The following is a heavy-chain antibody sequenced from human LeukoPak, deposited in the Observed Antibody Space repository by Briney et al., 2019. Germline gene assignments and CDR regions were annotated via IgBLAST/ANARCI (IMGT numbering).Heavy chain of an antibody. CDR3: ARSKGYSSWYYFDY. CDR1: GGSFSGYY. V-gene: IGHV4-34*01. J-gene: IGHJ4*02. Sequence: SETLPLTCAVYGGSFSGYYWSWIRQPPGKGLEWIGEINHSGSTNYNPSLKSRVTISVDTSKNQFSLKLSSVTAADTAVYYCARSKGYSSWYYFDYWGQGTLVTVSS. CDR2: INHSGST. D-gene: IGHD6-13*01.